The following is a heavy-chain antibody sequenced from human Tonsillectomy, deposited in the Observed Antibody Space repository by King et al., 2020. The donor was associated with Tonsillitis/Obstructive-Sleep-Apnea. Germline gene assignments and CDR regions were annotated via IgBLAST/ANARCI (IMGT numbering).Heavy chain of an antibody. CDR1: GYTFTSYA. Sequence: QLVQSGPEVKKPGASVKVSCKASGYTFTSYAITWVRQAPGQGLEWMGWISPYSGNTNYAQKFQGRVTMTTDTSTNTAYMELRSLRSDDTAVYYCARXXXXGXXRHXHXYCXXVWGXXTXVTV. CDR2: ISPYSGNT. CDR3: ARXXXXGXXRHXHXYCXXV. J-gene: IGHJ6*01. V-gene: IGHV1-18*01.